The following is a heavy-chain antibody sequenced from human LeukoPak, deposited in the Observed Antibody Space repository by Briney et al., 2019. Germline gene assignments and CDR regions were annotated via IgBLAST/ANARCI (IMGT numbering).Heavy chain of an antibody. Sequence: SETLSLTCTVSGGSISSSSYDGGWIRQPPGKRLEGIGRIDYSGGTYSNPSLRGRVTISVDTSKNTFSLKLSSVTAAATAVYYCARGSLEYYYGSGSYKDWFDPWGQGTLVTVSS. CDR3: ARGSLEYYYGSGSYKDWFDP. J-gene: IGHJ5*02. CDR1: GGSISSSSYD. CDR2: IDYSGGT. V-gene: IGHV4-39*01. D-gene: IGHD3-10*01.